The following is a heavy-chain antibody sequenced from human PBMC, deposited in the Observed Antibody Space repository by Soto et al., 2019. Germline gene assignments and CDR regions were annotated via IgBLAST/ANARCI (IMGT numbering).Heavy chain of an antibody. Sequence: GWSLRLSCAASGFTFSSYEMNWVRQAPGKGLEWVSYISSSGGTIYYADSVKGRFTISRDNAKNSLYLQMNSLRAEDTAVYYCASIYCSSTSCPRGNAFDIWGQGTMVTV. V-gene: IGHV3-48*03. CDR1: GFTFSSYE. CDR3: ASIYCSSTSCPRGNAFDI. CDR2: ISSSGGTI. J-gene: IGHJ3*02. D-gene: IGHD2-2*01.